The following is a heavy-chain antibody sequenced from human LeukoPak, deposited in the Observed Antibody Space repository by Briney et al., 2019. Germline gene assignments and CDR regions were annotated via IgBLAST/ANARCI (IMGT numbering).Heavy chain of an antibody. V-gene: IGHV3-7*01. J-gene: IGHJ5*02. CDR2: IKPDGSEK. CDR1: GFTFSSYW. Sequence: GGSLTLSCAASGFTFSSYWMSWVRQAPGKGLECVANIKPDGSEKNYVDSVKGRFTISRDNAKNSLSLQMNSLRAEDTAVYYCARYNSDWGCLDPWGQGTLVTVSS. D-gene: IGHD6-19*01. CDR3: ARYNSDWGCLDP.